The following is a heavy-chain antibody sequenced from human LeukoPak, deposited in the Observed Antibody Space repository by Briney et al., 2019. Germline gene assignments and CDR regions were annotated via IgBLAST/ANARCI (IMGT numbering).Heavy chain of an antibody. CDR3: AKETWGYETELDY. J-gene: IGHJ4*02. CDR2: ISGDGGRT. D-gene: IGHD5-12*01. CDR1: GFTFSSYA. V-gene: IGHV3-23*01. Sequence: GGSLRLSCAASGFTFSSYAMSWVRQAPGKGLEWVSIISGDGGRTYYADSVKGRFTISRDNSQNTLDPQMNSLRAEDTAVYYCAKETWGYETELDYWGQGTLVTVSS.